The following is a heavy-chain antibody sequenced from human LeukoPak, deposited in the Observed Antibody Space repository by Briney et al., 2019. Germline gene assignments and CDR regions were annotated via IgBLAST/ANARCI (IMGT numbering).Heavy chain of an antibody. J-gene: IGHJ4*02. CDR3: GRHEEEDGYNAKTVDY. D-gene: IGHD5-24*01. Sequence: PSETLSLTCTVSGGSISSSNCYWGWIRQPPGKGLEWIGAKYYSGSTSYNPSLKSRVTISVETSKHQFSLQLSSVTAADTAVYYCGRHEEEDGYNAKTVDYWGQGTLVTVSS. CDR2: KYYSGST. CDR1: GGSISSSNCY. V-gene: IGHV4-39*01.